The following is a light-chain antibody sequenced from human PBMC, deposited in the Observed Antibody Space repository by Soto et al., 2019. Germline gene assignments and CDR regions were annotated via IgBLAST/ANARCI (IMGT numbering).Light chain of an antibody. J-gene: IGKJ1*01. CDR3: QQYGSSGT. V-gene: IGKV3-20*01. CDR2: GAS. Sequence: EIVLTQSPGTLSLSPGERATLSCRASQSVSNNYLAWYQQKPGQTPRLLLYGASNRATGIPDRFSGSGSGKDFPLTISILEHEDFAVYYCQQYGSSGTFGQGTKVEIK. CDR1: QSVSNNY.